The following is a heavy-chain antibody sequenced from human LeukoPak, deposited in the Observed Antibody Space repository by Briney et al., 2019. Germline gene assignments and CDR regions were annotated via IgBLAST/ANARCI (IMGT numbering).Heavy chain of an antibody. D-gene: IGHD6-25*01. CDR2: TSGSGRST. CDR3: AKEPSYSSGQNYFDY. J-gene: IGHJ4*02. V-gene: IGHV3-23*01. CDR1: GFTFSSYA. Sequence: GGSLRLSCAASGFTFSSYAMSWVRQAPGKGLEWVSATSGSGRSTYYADSVKGRFTSSRDNSRNTIYLQMSSLRVEDTAVYDCAKEPSYSSGQNYFDYWGQGTRVTVSS.